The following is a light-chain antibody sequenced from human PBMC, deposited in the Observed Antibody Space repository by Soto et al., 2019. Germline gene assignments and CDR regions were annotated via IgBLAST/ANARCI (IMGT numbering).Light chain of an antibody. J-gene: IGLJ2*01. Sequence: QSALTQPASVSGSPGQSITISCTGTSSDVGSYNLVSWYQQHTGKAPKLMIYEGSKRPSGVSNCFSGSKSGNTASLTISGLQAEDEADYYCCSYAGSSTVVFGGGTKVTVL. CDR2: EGS. CDR1: SSDVGSYNL. V-gene: IGLV2-23*01. CDR3: CSYAGSSTVV.